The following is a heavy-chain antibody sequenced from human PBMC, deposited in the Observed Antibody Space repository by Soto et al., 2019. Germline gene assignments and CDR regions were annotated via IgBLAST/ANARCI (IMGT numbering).Heavy chain of an antibody. CDR1: GYTFTSYY. Sequence: QVQLVQSGAEVKKPGASVKVSCKASGYTFTSYYMHWVRQAPGQGLEWMGIINPSGGSTSYAQKFQGRVTMIRDTSTSTVYMELSSLRSEDTAVYYCARDPPYYYDSSGFLPYWYFDLWGRGTLVTVSS. CDR2: INPSGGST. J-gene: IGHJ2*01. CDR3: ARDPPYYYDSSGFLPYWYFDL. D-gene: IGHD3-22*01. V-gene: IGHV1-46*01.